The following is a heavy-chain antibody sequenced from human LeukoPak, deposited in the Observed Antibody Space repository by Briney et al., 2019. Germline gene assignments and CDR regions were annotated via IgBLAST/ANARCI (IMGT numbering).Heavy chain of an antibody. J-gene: IGHJ6*03. Sequence: GGSLRLSCVVSGFTFSSCGMSWVRQAPGKGLEWVSGISGSGGSTYYADSVKGRFTISRDNSKNTLYLQMNSLRAEDTAVYYCALTAATYYYYYYMDVWGKGTTVTVSS. CDR1: GFTFSSCG. CDR2: ISGSGGST. D-gene: IGHD2-15*01. CDR3: ALTAATYYYYYYMDV. V-gene: IGHV3-23*01.